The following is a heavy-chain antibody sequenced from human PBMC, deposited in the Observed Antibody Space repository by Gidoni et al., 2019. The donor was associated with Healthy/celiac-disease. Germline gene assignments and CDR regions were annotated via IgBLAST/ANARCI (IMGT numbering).Heavy chain of an antibody. CDR3: VNAMVRGVIRYGMDV. D-gene: IGHD3-10*01. V-gene: IGHV3-64D*06. CDR2: ISSNGGST. Sequence: EGQLVESGGGWVQPGGSLRLSCTASGFSLSSYAMHWVRRAPGMGLEYVSSISSNGGSTYYADAVKGRFTISRDNSKNTLYLQLSSLRAEDTAVYYCVNAMVRGVIRYGMDVWGQGTTVTVSS. J-gene: IGHJ6*02. CDR1: GFSLSSYA.